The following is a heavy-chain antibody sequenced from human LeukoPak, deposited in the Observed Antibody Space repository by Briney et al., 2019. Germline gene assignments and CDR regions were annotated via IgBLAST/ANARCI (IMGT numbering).Heavy chain of an antibody. CDR1: GFTFSSYS. J-gene: IGHJ4*02. CDR3: ARDPCTGRDGCRGAPRYDY. Sequence: GGSLRLSCAASGFTFSSYSMNWVRQAPGKGLEWVSSISSSSSYIYYADSVKGRFTISRDNAKNSLYLQMNSLRAEDTAVCYCARDPCTGRDGCRGAPRYDYWGQGTLVTVSS. CDR2: ISSSSSYI. D-gene: IGHD5-24*01. V-gene: IGHV3-21*01.